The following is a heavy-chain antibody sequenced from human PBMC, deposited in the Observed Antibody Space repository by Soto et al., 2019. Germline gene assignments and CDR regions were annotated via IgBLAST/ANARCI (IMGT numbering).Heavy chain of an antibody. D-gene: IGHD6-6*01. CDR2: INHSGST. V-gene: IGHV4-34*01. CDR1: GGSFSGYY. J-gene: IGHJ6*02. CDR3: VRGPQRAARPRRRYGMDV. Sequence: QVQLQQWGAGLLKPSETLSLTCAVYGGSFSGYYWSWIRQPPGKGLEWIGEINHSGSTNYNPSLKSRVTISVDTSKNQFSLKLSSVTAADTAVYYCVRGPQRAARPRRRYGMDVWGQGTTVTVSS.